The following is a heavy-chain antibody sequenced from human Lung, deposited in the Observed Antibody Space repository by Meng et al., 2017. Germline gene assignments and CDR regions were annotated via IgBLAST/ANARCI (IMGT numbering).Heavy chain of an antibody. Sequence: QVQLQESGPELEKPSGTLTLTCAVSGGSSSSSNWWSWVRQPPGKGLEWSGEIYHGGGTNYNPSLKSRVTISVDKSKNQFSLKLSSVTAADTAVYYCARGSITMVRGVSVFDPWGQGTLVTVSS. CDR1: GGSSSSSNW. V-gene: IGHV4-4*02. J-gene: IGHJ5*02. CDR3: ARGSITMVRGVSVFDP. D-gene: IGHD3-10*01. CDR2: IYHGGGT.